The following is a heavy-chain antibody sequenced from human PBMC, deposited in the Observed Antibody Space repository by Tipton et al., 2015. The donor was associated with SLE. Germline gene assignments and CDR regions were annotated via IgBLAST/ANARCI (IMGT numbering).Heavy chain of an antibody. D-gene: IGHD6-19*01. J-gene: IGHJ4*02. CDR3: ARATYSSDWSFDY. V-gene: IGHV4-59*11. CDR1: GGSISNHY. CDR2: IYYSGNT. Sequence: TLSLTCTVSGGSISNHYWGWIRQPPGMGLEWIGYIYYSGNTNYNPSLKSRVTISVDTSKTQFSLKLTSVTAADTAVYYCARATYSSDWSFDYWGQGTLVTVSS.